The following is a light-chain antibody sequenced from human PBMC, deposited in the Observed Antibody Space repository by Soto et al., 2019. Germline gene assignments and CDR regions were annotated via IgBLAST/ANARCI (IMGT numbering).Light chain of an antibody. V-gene: IGLV2-14*01. J-gene: IGLJ3*02. CDR2: EVS. CDR3: SSYTSSSTGV. CDR1: SSDVGGYNY. Sequence: QSALTQPASVSGSPGQSITISCTGTSSDVGGYNYVSWYQQHPGKAPKLMIYEVSNRPSGVSNRFSGSKSGNTASLTISGLQAEDEADYYCSSYTSSSTGVFGGGPKVTVL.